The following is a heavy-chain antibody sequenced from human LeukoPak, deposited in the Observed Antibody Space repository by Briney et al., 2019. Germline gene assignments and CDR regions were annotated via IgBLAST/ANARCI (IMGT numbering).Heavy chain of an antibody. V-gene: IGHV4-31*03. CDR1: GGSISSGGYY. CDR3: ARVGRGYSGYDDYLFDP. J-gene: IGHJ5*02. Sequence: PSETLSLTCTVSGGSISSGGYYWSWIRQHPGKGLEWIGYIYYSGSTYYNPSLKSRVTISVDTSKNQFSLKLSSVTAADTAVYYCARVGRGYSGYDDYLFDPWGQGTLVTVSS. D-gene: IGHD5-12*01. CDR2: IYYSGST.